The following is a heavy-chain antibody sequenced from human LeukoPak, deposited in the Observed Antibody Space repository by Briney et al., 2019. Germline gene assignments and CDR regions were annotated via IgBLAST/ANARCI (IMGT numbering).Heavy chain of an antibody. J-gene: IGHJ5*02. CDR2: IREERGQE. CDR3: ASLDTAKQPLANH. Sequence: GGSLRLSCVASGLTVSNHWMSWVRQAPGKGLEWVANIREERGQEYYVDSVKGRFTISKNSAKDSLYLQMNTLRVEDTAVYYCASLDTAKQPLANHWGQGTLVTVSS. CDR1: GLTVSNHW. D-gene: IGHD5-18*01. V-gene: IGHV3-7*03.